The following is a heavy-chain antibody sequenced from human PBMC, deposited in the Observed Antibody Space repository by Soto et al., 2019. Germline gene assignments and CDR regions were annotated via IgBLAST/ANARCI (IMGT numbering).Heavy chain of an antibody. D-gene: IGHD1-7*01. CDR1: GGTFSSYA. CDR2: IIPIFGTA. J-gene: IGHJ6*02. CDR3: AREGGPRITGTYYYGMDV. Sequence: SVKVSCKASGGTFSSYAISWVRQAPGQGLEWMGGIIPIFGTANYAQKFQGRVTITADESTSTAYMELSSLRSEDTAVYYCAREGGPRITGTYYYGMDVWGQGTTGTVSS. V-gene: IGHV1-69*13.